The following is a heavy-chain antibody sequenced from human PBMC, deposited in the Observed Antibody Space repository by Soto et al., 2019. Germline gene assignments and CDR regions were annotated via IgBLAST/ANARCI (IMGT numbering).Heavy chain of an antibody. CDR1: GFTFSDYP. J-gene: IGHJ4*02. Sequence: VGSLRLSCATSGFTFSDYPMSWVRQAPGTGMEWASVVRGIGGDNYYAESVQVRLTVSRDNSRKTMYLQMDSLRAEDTAVYFCAIDVRGEPTHWGQGIGDPVSS. CDR3: AIDVRGEPTH. V-gene: IGHV3-23*01. CDR2: VRGIGGDN.